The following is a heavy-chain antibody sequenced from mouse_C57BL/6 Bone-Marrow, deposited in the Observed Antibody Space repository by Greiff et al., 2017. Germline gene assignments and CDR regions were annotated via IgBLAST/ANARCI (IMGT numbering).Heavy chain of an antibody. Sequence: VHLVESGPGLVAPSQSLSITCTVSGFSLTSYAISWVRQPPGKGLEWLGVIWTGGSTNYNSALKSRLSISKDNTKSQVFLKMNSLHTDDTARYYCARNGYYFYFDYWGQGTTLTVSS. V-gene: IGHV2-9-1*01. CDR1: GFSLTSYA. CDR2: IWTGGST. CDR3: ARNGYYFYFDY. J-gene: IGHJ2*01. D-gene: IGHD2-3*01.